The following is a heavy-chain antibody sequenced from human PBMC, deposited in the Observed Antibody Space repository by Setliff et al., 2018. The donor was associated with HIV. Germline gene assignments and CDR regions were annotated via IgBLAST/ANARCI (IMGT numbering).Heavy chain of an antibody. V-gene: IGHV4-34*01. CDR1: GGSFSGYY. Sequence: SETLSLTCAVYGGSFSGYYWSWIRQPPGKGLEWIGEINHSGSTNYNPSLKSRVTISVDTSKNQFSLKLSSVTAADTAVYYCARGSRYYDILTGYYRDYYYMDVWGKGTTVTAP. D-gene: IGHD3-9*01. CDR3: ARGSRYYDILTGYYRDYYYMDV. CDR2: INHSGST. J-gene: IGHJ6*03.